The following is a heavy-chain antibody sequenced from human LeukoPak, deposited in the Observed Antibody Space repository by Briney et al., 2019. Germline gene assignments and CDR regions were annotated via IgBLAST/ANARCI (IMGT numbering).Heavy chain of an antibody. V-gene: IGHV4-59*08. CDR3: ARGGQLHYYYMDV. D-gene: IGHD1-7*01. J-gene: IGHJ6*03. Sequence: SETLSLTCTVSGGSISSYYWSWIRQPPEKGLEWIGYIYYSGSTNYNPSLKSRVTISVDTSKNQFSLRLSSVTAADTAVYYCARGGQLHYYYMDVWGKGTTVTVSS. CDR1: GGSISSYY. CDR2: IYYSGST.